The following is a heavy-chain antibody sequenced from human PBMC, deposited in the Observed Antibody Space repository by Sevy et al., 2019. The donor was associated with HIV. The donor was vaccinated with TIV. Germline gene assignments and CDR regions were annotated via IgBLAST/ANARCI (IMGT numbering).Heavy chain of an antibody. CDR3: ARLDVVETPYWFDP. V-gene: IGHV4-39*01. CDR2: IYYSGST. D-gene: IGHD2-15*01. CDR1: GGSISSSSYY. Sequence: SETLSLTCTVSGGSISSSSYYWGWIRQPPGKGLEWIGSIYYSGSTYYNPSLKSRVTISVDTSKNQFSLKLSSVTAAETAVYYCARLDVVETPYWFDPWGQGTLVTVSS. J-gene: IGHJ5*02.